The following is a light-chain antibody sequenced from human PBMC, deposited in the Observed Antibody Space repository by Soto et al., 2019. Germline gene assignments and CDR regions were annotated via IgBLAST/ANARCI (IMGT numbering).Light chain of an antibody. CDR2: DAS. J-gene: IGKJ2*01. CDR3: LQRSSWPRT. Sequence: EIVLTQSPATLSLSPGERATLSCRASQSVSNYLAWYQQKPGQAPRVLIYDASTRATAIPDRFSGSGSGTDFTLTISSLEPEDFAVYYCLQRSSWPRTFGQGTRLELK. CDR1: QSVSNY. V-gene: IGKV3-11*01.